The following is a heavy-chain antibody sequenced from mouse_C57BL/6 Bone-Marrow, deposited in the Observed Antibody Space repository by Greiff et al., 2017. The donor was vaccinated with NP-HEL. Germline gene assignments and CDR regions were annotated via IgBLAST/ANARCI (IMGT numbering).Heavy chain of an antibody. Sequence: EVKLMESEGGLVQPGSSMKLSCTASGFTFSDYYMAWVRQVPEKGLEWVANINYDGSSTYYLDSLKSRFIISRDNAKNILYLQMSSLKSEDTATYYCARGTYYSNYGVAYWGQGTLVTVSA. CDR1: GFTFSDYY. J-gene: IGHJ3*01. CDR3: ARGTYYSNYGVAY. D-gene: IGHD2-5*01. V-gene: IGHV5-16*01. CDR2: INYDGSST.